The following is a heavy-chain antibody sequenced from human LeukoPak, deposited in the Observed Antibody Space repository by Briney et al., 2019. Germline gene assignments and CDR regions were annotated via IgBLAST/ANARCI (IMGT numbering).Heavy chain of an antibody. J-gene: IGHJ6*02. CDR3: ARDEVAGITHGYYYYGMDV. D-gene: IGHD6-19*01. CDR1: GGSISSYY. V-gene: IGHV4-59*01. CDR2: IYYSGST. Sequence: SETLSLTCTVSGGSISSYYWSWIRQPPGKGLEWIGYIYYSGSTNYNPSLKSRVTISVDTSKNQFSLKLSSVTAADTAVYYCARDEVAGITHGYYYYGMDVWGQGTTVTVSS.